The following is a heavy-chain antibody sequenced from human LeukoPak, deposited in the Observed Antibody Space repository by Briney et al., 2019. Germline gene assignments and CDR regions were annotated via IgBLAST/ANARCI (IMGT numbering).Heavy chain of an antibody. CDR1: GFTFSSYS. Sequence: PGGSLRLSCAASGFTFSSYSMNWVRQAPGKGLEWVSSISSSSSYIYYADSVKGRFTISRDNAKNSLYLQMNSLRAEDTAVYYCARGRPPLRTPGIGPGDYWGQGTLVTVSS. D-gene: IGHD1-14*01. CDR2: ISSSSSYI. J-gene: IGHJ4*02. V-gene: IGHV3-21*01. CDR3: ARGRPPLRTPGIGPGDY.